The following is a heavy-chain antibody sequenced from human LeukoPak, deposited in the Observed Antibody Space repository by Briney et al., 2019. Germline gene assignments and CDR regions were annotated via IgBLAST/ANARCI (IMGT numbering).Heavy chain of an antibody. D-gene: IGHD1-26*01. J-gene: IGHJ4*02. CDR2: IYYSGST. V-gene: IGHV4-61*01. CDR3: ARVSGIVGATYFDY. CDR1: GGSFRSSSYY. Sequence: SETLSLTCTVSGGSFRSSSYYWGWIRQPPGKGLEWIGYIYYSGSTNYNPSLKSRVTISVDTSKNQFSLKLSSVTAADTAVYYCARVSGIVGATYFDYWGQGTLVTVSS.